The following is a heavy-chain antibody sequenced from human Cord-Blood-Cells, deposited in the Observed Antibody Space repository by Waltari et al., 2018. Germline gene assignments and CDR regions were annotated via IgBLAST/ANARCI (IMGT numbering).Heavy chain of an antibody. CDR1: GFTFSSYG. CDR3: AGSSGWYNWFDP. V-gene: IGHV3-33*01. J-gene: IGHJ5*02. CDR2: IWYDGSNK. D-gene: IGHD6-19*01. Sequence: QVQLVESGGGVVQPGRSLRLSCAASGFTFSSYGRHWVRQAQGKGLEWVAVIWYDGSNKYYADSVKGRFTISRDNSKNTLYLQMNSLRAEDTAVYYCAGSSGWYNWFDPWGQGTLVTVSS.